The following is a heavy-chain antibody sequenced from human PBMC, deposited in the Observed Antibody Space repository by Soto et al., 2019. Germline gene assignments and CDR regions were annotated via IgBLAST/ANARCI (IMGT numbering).Heavy chain of an antibody. D-gene: IGHD3-22*01. CDR2: ISAYNGNT. Sequence: GASVKVSCKASGYTFTSYGISWVRQAPGQGLEWMGWISAYNGNTNYAQKLQGSVTMTTDTSTSTAYMELRSLRSDDTAVYYCARDTLYDGSGYYYYYGMDVWGQGTTVTVSS. CDR1: GYTFTSYG. CDR3: ARDTLYDGSGYYYYYGMDV. V-gene: IGHV1-18*04. J-gene: IGHJ6*02.